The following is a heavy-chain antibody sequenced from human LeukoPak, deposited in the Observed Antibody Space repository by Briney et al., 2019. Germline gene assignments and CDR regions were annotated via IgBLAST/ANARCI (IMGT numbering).Heavy chain of an antibody. CDR3: ANSYYGSEIDY. CDR2: IRYDGSSK. CDR1: GFTFNSYA. D-gene: IGHD3-10*01. V-gene: IGHV3-30*02. J-gene: IGHJ4*02. Sequence: GGSLRPSCAASGFTFNSYAMSWVRQAPGKGLEWVAFIRYDGSSKYYADSVKGRFTISRDNSKNTLYLQMNSLRAEDTAVYYCANSYYGSEIDYWGQGTLVTVSS.